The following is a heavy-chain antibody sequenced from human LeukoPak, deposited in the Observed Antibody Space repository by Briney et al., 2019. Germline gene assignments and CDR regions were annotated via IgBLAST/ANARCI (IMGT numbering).Heavy chain of an antibody. Sequence: PGGSLRLSCAASGFTVSSNYMSWVRQAPGKGLEWGSVIYSGGSTYYADSVKGRFTISRDNSKNTLYLHMNSLRAEDTAVYYCARTRSYRVFDYWGQGTLVTVSS. D-gene: IGHD1-26*01. CDR3: ARTRSYRVFDY. V-gene: IGHV3-66*01. CDR2: IYSGGST. J-gene: IGHJ4*02. CDR1: GFTVSSNY.